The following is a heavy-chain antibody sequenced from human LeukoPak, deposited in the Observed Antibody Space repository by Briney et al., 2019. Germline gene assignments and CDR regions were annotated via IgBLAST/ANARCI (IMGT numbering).Heavy chain of an antibody. V-gene: IGHV4-59*01. Sequence: SETLSLTCTVSGSSISSYYWSWIRQPPAKGLEWIGYIYYSGSTNYNPSLKSRVTISVDTSKNQFSLKLSSVTAADTAVYYCARFIGYSSSSGWLRAFDIWGQGTMVTVSS. CDR1: GSSISSYY. CDR2: IYYSGST. D-gene: IGHD6-6*01. CDR3: ARFIGYSSSSGWLRAFDI. J-gene: IGHJ3*02.